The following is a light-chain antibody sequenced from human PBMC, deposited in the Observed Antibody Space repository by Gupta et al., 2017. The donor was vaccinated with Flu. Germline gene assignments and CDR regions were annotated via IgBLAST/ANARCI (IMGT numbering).Light chain of an antibody. CDR1: QALSNR. V-gene: IGKV1-5*03. CDR3: QQCHT. CDR2: KTS. J-gene: IGKJ2*01. Sequence: QVTQPPSILSAAVGDRVTITCRASQALSNRMAWYQQKPGKAPKFLIPKTSHSEGGVPSRFSGSGFVTESTLTITSLQPDDFATYFGQQCHTFGQGTKLEIK.